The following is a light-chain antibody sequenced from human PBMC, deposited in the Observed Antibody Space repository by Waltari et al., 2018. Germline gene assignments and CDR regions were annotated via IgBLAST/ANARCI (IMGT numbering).Light chain of an antibody. CDR1: RGVSRW. CDR2: RTS. CDR3: QQATSLPPT. Sequence: IQMTQSPSSVSASVGDTVTINCRASRGVSRWLAWYQQKPGKAPNLLIYRTSDLHTGVPSRFSGSGSETEFTLTISGLQPEDFATYYCQQATSLPPTFGGGTKVEI. V-gene: IGKV1-12*01. J-gene: IGKJ4*01.